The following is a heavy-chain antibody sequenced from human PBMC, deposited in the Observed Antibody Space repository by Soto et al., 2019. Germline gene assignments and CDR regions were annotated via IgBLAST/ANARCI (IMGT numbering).Heavy chain of an antibody. CDR2: INHSGST. Sequence: QVQLQQWGAGLLKPSETLSHTCAVYGGSFSGYYWSWIRQPPGKGLEWIGEINHSGSTNYNPSLKSRVTISVDTSKNQFSLKLSSVTAADTAVYYCARGITGTTYRLDYWGQGTLVTVSS. CDR1: GGSFSGYY. J-gene: IGHJ4*02. D-gene: IGHD1-20*01. CDR3: ARGITGTTYRLDY. V-gene: IGHV4-34*01.